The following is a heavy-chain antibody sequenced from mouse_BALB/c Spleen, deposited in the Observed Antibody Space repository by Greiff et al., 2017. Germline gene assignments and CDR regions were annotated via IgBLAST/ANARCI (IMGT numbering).Heavy chain of an antibody. CDR3: AREDNDGYYWYFDV. CDR1: GFSLTSYG. V-gene: IGHV2-9*02. Sequence: VKLVESGPGLVAPSQSLSITCTVSGFSLTSYGVHWVRQPPGKGLEWLGVIWAGGSTNYNSALMSRLSISKDNSKSQVFLKMNSLQTDDTAMYYCAREDNDGYYWYFDVWGAGTTVTVSS. CDR2: IWAGGST. J-gene: IGHJ1*01. D-gene: IGHD2-3*01.